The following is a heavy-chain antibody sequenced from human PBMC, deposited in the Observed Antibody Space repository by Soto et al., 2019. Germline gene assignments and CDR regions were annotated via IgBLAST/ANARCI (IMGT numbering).Heavy chain of an antibody. CDR3: ARGGWRPIDY. J-gene: IGHJ4*02. Sequence: QVQLQESGPGLAKPSETLSLTCTVSGGSISTYYWSWIRQPPGKGLEWIGYSYYSGSTNYNPSLKSRVTISVDTSKNQFSLKLSSVTAADTAVYYCARGGWRPIDYWGQGTLVTVSS. CDR1: GGSISTYY. D-gene: IGHD3-3*01. V-gene: IGHV4-59*08. CDR2: SYYSGST.